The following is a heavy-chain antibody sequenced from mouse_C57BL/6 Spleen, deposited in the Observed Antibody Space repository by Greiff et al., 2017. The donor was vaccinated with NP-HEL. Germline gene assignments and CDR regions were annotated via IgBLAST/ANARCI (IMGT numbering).Heavy chain of an antibody. CDR3: ARGDGLIKYYGSSYQAMDY. CDR2: ISDGGSYT. D-gene: IGHD1-1*01. J-gene: IGHJ4*01. CDR1: GFTFSSYA. V-gene: IGHV5-4*03. Sequence: EVKLMESGGGLVKPGGSLKLSCAASGFTFSSYAMSWVRQTPEKRLEWVATISDGGSYTYYPDNVKGRFTISRDNAKNNLYLQMSHLKSEDTAMYYCARGDGLIKYYGSSYQAMDYWGQGTSVTVSS.